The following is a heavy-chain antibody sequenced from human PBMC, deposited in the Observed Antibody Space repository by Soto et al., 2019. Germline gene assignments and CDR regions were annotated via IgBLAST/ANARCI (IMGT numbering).Heavy chain of an antibody. Sequence: QVQLVDSGGDVVQPGRSLRLSCAASGFTFSNYGMHWVRKAPGKGLEWVAVISYDGSNKYYADSVKGRFTISRDNSKNTLYLQMNSLRAEDTAVYYCAKGGEQLVRYYFDYWGQGTLVTVSS. D-gene: IGHD6-13*01. V-gene: IGHV3-30*18. J-gene: IGHJ4*02. CDR3: AKGGEQLVRYYFDY. CDR1: GFTFSNYG. CDR2: ISYDGSNK.